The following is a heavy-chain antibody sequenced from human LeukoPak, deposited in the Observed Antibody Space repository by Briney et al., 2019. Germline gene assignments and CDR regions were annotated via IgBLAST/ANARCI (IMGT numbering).Heavy chain of an antibody. CDR1: GVSISSSNSY. J-gene: IGHJ4*02. CDR3: ARQTGSGLFILP. D-gene: IGHD3/OR15-3a*01. CDR2: IYYSGNT. Sequence: SEALSLTCTVSGVSISSSNSYWGWIRQPPGKGLEWIGSIYYSGNTYYNASLKSQVSISIDTSKNQFSLRLTSVTAADTAVYYCARQTGSGLFILPGGQGTLVTVSS. V-gene: IGHV4-39*01.